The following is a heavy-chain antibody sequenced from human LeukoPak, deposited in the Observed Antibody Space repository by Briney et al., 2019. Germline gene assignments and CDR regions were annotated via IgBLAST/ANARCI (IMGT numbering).Heavy chain of an antibody. D-gene: IGHD3-10*01. Sequence: GGSLRLSCVASGFTFSTYAMSWVRQAPGKGLEWVSVISGSGGSTYYADSVKGRFTISRDNAKKSLYLQMNSLRAEDTAVYYCARRAMVRGVMNAFDIWGQGTMVTVSS. CDR2: ISGSGGST. CDR3: ARRAMVRGVMNAFDI. CDR1: GFTFSTYA. J-gene: IGHJ3*02. V-gene: IGHV3-23*01.